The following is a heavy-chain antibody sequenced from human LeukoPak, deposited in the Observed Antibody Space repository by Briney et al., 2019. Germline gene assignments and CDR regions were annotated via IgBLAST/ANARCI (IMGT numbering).Heavy chain of an antibody. V-gene: IGHV3-23*01. Sequence: GGSLGLSCAASGFTFSSYAMSWVRQAPGKGLEWVSAISGSGGSTYYADSVKGRFTISRDNSKNTLYLQMNSLRAEDTAVYYCATYRVVPAAISYYYGMDVWGQGTTVTVSS. D-gene: IGHD2-2*01. CDR1: GFTFSSYA. CDR2: ISGSGGST. J-gene: IGHJ6*02. CDR3: ATYRVVPAAISYYYGMDV.